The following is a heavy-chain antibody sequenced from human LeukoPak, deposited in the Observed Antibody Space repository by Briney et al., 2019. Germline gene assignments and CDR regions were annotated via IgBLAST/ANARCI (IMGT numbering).Heavy chain of an antibody. CDR3: ASGYSSSWFVY. J-gene: IGHJ4*02. D-gene: IGHD6-6*01. Sequence: VGSLRLSCAASGFTVSSNYMSWVRQAPGKGLEWVSVIYSGGSTYYADSVKGRFTISRDNSKNTLYLQMNSLRAEDTAVYYCASGYSSSWFVYWGQGTLVTLSS. V-gene: IGHV3-66*02. CDR2: IYSGGST. CDR1: GFTVSSNY.